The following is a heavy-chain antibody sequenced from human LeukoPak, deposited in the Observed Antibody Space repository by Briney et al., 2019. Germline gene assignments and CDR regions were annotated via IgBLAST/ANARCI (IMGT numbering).Heavy chain of an antibody. CDR3: ARASYGDYVLDAFDI. CDR1: GYTFTGYY. D-gene: IGHD4-17*01. Sequence: GASVKVSCKASGYTFTGYYMHWVRQAPGQGLEWMGWINPNSGGTNYAQKFQGRVTMTRDTSISTAYMELSRLRSDDTAVYYCARASYGDYVLDAFDIWGQGTMVTVSS. CDR2: INPNSGGT. J-gene: IGHJ3*02. V-gene: IGHV1-2*02.